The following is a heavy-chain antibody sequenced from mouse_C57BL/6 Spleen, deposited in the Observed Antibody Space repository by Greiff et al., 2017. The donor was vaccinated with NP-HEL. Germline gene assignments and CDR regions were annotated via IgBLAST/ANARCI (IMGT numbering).Heavy chain of an antibody. CDR3: ARDRIKNYAMDY. CDR2: ISYDGSN. Sequence: EVKLQESGPGLVKPSQSLSLTCSVTGYSITSGYYWNWIRQFPGNKLEWMGYISYDGSNNYNPSLKNRISITRDTSKNQFFLKLNSVTTEDTATYYCARDRIKNYAMDYWGQGTSVTVSS. V-gene: IGHV3-6*01. J-gene: IGHJ4*01. D-gene: IGHD2-4*01. CDR1: GYSITSGYY.